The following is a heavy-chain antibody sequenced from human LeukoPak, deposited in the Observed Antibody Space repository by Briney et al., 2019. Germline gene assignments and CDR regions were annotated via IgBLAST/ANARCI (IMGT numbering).Heavy chain of an antibody. CDR2: MSASDT. CDR1: GFTFSSYA. D-gene: IGHD3-3*01. Sequence: GGSLRLSCAASGFTFSSYAMTWVRQAPGKGLEWVSAMSASDTFYADSVKGRFIISRDNSKNMLSLQMNSLRVEDTAVYYCAKDRGNFWSGDAFDIWGQGTVVTVSS. V-gene: IGHV3-23*01. J-gene: IGHJ3*02. CDR3: AKDRGNFWSGDAFDI.